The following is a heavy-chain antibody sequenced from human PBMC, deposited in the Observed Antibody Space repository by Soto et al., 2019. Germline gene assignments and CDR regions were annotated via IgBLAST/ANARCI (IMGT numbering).Heavy chain of an antibody. CDR3: ARGAAAGHNNWFDP. V-gene: IGHV4-34*01. J-gene: IGHJ5*02. CDR1: GGSLSDYY. Sequence: SXTLSLTCAVYGGSLSDYYWNWLRQPPGKGVEWIGEINHRGTASYNPSLKSRVDISVDTALTQFSLKLRSVTAADSAIYYCARGAAAGHNNWFDPWGQGTLVTVSS. D-gene: IGHD6-13*01. CDR2: INHRGTA.